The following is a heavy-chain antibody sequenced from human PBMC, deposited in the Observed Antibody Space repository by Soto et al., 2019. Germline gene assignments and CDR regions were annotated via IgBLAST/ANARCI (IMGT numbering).Heavy chain of an antibody. CDR1: GFSLSSYA. V-gene: IGHV3-23*01. J-gene: IGHJ4*02. D-gene: IGHD1-26*01. CDR3: ARRGSGSYYDY. Sequence: EVQLLESGGGLVQPGGSLRLSCAASGFSLSSYAMRWVRQAPVKGLEWVSAISGSGGSTYYADSVKGRFTISRDNSKNTLYLQMNSLRAEDTAVYYSARRGSGSYYDYWGQGTLVTVSS. CDR2: ISGSGGST.